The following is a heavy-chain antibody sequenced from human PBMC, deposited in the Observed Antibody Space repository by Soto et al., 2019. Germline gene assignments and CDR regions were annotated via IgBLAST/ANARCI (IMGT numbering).Heavy chain of an antibody. CDR3: AKSTIYGSGTRPTYYFDY. V-gene: IGHV3-23*01. J-gene: IGHJ4*02. CDR1: EFTFSSYA. Sequence: PGGSLRLSCAASEFTFSSYAMSWVRQAPGKGLEWVSAISGSGGSTYYVDSVKGRFTISRDNSKNTLYLQMNSLRAEDTAVYYCAKSTIYGSGTRPTYYFDYWGQGTLVTVSS. D-gene: IGHD3-10*01. CDR2: ISGSGGST.